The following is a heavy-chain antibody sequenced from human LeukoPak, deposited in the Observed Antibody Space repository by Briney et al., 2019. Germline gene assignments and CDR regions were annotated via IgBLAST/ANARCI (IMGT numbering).Heavy chain of an antibody. D-gene: IGHD3-10*01. Sequence: SETLSLTCAVYGGSFSGYYWSWIRQPPGKGLEWIGEINHSGSTNYNPSLKSRVTISVDTSKKQFSLKLSSVTAADTAVYYCARPTTPYGSGSYYTNWGKGTLVTVSS. CDR3: ARPTTPYGSGSYYTN. J-gene: IGHJ4*02. V-gene: IGHV4-34*01. CDR2: INHSGST. CDR1: GGSFSGYY.